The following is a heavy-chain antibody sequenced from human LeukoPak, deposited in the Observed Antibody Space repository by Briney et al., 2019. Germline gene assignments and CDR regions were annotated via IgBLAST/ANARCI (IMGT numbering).Heavy chain of an antibody. V-gene: IGHV4-34*01. CDR2: INHSGST. CDR3: AREYCSGGSCYGNFDY. D-gene: IGHD2-15*01. J-gene: IGHJ4*02. Sequence: PSETLSLTCAVYGGSFSGYYWSWIRQPPGKGLEWIGEINHSGSTNYNPSLKSRVTISVDTSKNQFSLKLSSVTAADTAVYYCAREYCSGGSCYGNFDYWGQGTLVTVSS. CDR1: GGSFSGYY.